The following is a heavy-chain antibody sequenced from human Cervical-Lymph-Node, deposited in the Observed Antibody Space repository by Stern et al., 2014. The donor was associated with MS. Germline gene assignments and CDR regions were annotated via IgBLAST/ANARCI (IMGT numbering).Heavy chain of an antibody. CDR2: VSWNSDSI. D-gene: IGHD2-2*01. Sequence: EVQLEESGGGLVQPGRSLRLSCAASGFTFDDYAMHWVRQAPGQGLEWVSGVSWNSDSIGYADSVKGRFTISRDNAKNSLYLQMNSLRAEDTALYYCAKDIVGSPYYYGMDVWGQGTTVTVSS. CDR3: AKDIVGSPYYYGMDV. J-gene: IGHJ6*02. V-gene: IGHV3-9*01. CDR1: GFTFDDYA.